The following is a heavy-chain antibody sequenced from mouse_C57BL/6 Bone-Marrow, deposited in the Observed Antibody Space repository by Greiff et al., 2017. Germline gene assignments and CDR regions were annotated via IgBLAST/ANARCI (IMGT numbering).Heavy chain of an antibody. J-gene: IGHJ2*01. CDR1: GFTFSSYA. V-gene: IGHV5-9-1*02. Sequence: EVQLVESGEGLVKPGGSLKLSCAASGFTFSSYAMSWVRQTPEKRLGWVAYISGGGDYSYFAGTVKGRFTISRDNARNTLYLQMSSLKSEDTAMYYCTRELQGAPYFDYWGQGTTLTVSS. CDR2: ISGGGDYS. D-gene: IGHD2-1*01. CDR3: TRELQGAPYFDY.